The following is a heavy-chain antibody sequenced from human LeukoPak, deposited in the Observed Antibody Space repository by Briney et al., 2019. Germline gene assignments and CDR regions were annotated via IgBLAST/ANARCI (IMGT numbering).Heavy chain of an antibody. CDR2: ISGDGRNI. CDR3: ARSPNYYYYMDV. J-gene: IGHJ6*03. CDR1: GFTFSSYW. Sequence: GGSLRLSCVASGFTFSSYWMHWVRQDPRKGLVWVSRISGDGRNINYADSVRGRFTISRDNAKNTLYLQMNSLRAEDTAVYYCARSPNYYYYMDVWGKGTTVTVSS. V-gene: IGHV3-74*01.